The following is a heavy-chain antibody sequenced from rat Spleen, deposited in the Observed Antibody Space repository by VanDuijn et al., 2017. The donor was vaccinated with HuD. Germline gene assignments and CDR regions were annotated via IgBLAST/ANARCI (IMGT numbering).Heavy chain of an antibody. CDR2: IWTGGTT. CDR3: ARDKGGQLRGFAY. J-gene: IGHJ3*01. D-gene: IGHD1-10*01. CDR1: GFSLSSNG. Sequence: QVQLKESGPGLVQPSQTLSLTCTVSGFSLSSNGVSWVRQPPGKGLEWMGVIWTGGTTAYNSLLKSRLSISRDTSESQVFLKMNSLQSEDTATYYCARDKGGQLRGFAYWGQGTLVTVSS. V-gene: IGHV2-43*01.